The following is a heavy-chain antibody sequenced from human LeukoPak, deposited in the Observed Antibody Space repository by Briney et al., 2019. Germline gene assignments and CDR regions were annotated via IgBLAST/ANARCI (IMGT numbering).Heavy chain of an antibody. Sequence: GGSLRLSCAASGFTFSSYSMNSVRPAPGKGLEWVSSISSSSSYIYYADSVKGRFTISRDNAKNSLYLQMNSLRAEDTAVYYCARDARTGARWDIVVVVAATVDNWFDPWGQGTLVTVSS. V-gene: IGHV3-21*01. CDR3: ARDARTGARWDIVVVVAATVDNWFDP. J-gene: IGHJ5*02. CDR1: GFTFSSYS. CDR2: ISSSSSYI. D-gene: IGHD2-15*01.